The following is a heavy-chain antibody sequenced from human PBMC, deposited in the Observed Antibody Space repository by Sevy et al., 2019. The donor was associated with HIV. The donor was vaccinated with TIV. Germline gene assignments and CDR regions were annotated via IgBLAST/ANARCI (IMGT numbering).Heavy chain of an antibody. CDR3: ARPYRTDPFYYSGSGGYYYPSYFDY. V-gene: IGHV3-7*01. CDR1: GFTFSDYY. CDR2: IKQDGSEK. J-gene: IGHJ4*02. Sequence: GGSLRLSCAASGFTFSDYYINWIRQAPGKGLEWVANIKQDGSEKYYVDSVKGRFTISRDNAKNSLYLQMNSLRAEDTAVYYCARPYRTDPFYYSGSGGYYYPSYFDYWGQGTLVTVSS. D-gene: IGHD3-22*01.